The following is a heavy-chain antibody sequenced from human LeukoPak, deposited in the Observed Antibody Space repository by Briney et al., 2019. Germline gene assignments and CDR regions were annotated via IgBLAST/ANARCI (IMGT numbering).Heavy chain of an antibody. J-gene: IGHJ4*02. D-gene: IGHD2-2*01. CDR2: INHSGST. V-gene: IGHV4-34*01. CDR1: GGSFSGYY. CDR3: ARVPYYYFDY. Sequence: SETLSLTCAVYGGSFSGYYWSWIRQPPGKGLEWIGEINHSGSTNYNPSLKGRVTISVDTSKNQFSLKLSSVTAADTAVYYCARVPYYYFDYWGQGTLVTVSS.